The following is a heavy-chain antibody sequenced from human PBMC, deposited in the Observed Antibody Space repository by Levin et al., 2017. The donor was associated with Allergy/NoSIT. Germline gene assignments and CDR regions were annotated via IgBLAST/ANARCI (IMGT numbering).Heavy chain of an antibody. D-gene: IGHD4-17*01. Sequence: GGSLRLSCAASGFTFSIYYMKWIRQTPGKGLEWVAYITSNGYTDYAESVKGRFTISRDDAKNSLYLQMNGLSAEDTAVYYCARDSYGIDYWGQGTLVTVSS. CDR1: GFTFSIYY. CDR3: ARDSYGIDY. J-gene: IGHJ4*02. CDR2: ITSNGYT. V-gene: IGHV3-11*05.